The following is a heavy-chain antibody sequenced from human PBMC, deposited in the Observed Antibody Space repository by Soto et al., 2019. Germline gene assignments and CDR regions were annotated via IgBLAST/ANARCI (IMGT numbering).Heavy chain of an antibody. D-gene: IGHD6-13*01. V-gene: IGHV3-74*01. CDR1: GFTFSDYW. Sequence: TGGSLRLSCTASGFTFSDYWMYWVRQAPGKGLVWVSRINSDGSGTSYADSVRGRFTISRDNAKNTLYLQMNSLRAEDTAVYYCASVSAAAAASFGGWGQGTLVTVSS. J-gene: IGHJ4*02. CDR3: ASVSAAAAASFGG. CDR2: INSDGSGT.